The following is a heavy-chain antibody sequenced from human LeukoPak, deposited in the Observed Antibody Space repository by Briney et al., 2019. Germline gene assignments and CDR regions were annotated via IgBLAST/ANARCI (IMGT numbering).Heavy chain of an antibody. CDR2: IYYSGST. V-gene: IGHV4-39*01. D-gene: IGHD4-17*01. J-gene: IGHJ4*02. CDR1: GGSISSSSYY. CDR3: ARHDVYGDFDY. Sequence: SETLSLTCTVSGGSISSSSYYWGWIRQPPGKGLEWIGSIYYSGSTYYNPSLKSRVTISVDTSKNQFSLKLSSVTAADTAVYYCARHDVYGDFDYWGQGTLVTVSS.